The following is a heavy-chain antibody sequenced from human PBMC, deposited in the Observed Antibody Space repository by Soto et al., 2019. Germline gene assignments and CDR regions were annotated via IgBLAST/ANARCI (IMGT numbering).Heavy chain of an antibody. V-gene: IGHV6-1*01. Sequence: PSQTLSLTCAISGDSVSSNSAAWNWIRQSPSRGLEWLGRTYYRSKWYNDYAVSVKSRITINPDTSKNQFSLQLNSVTPEDTAVYYCARGVLLWFGESQYDYYGMYACGQGTTLTVSS. J-gene: IGHJ6*02. CDR1: GDSVSSNSAA. D-gene: IGHD3-10*01. CDR2: TYYRSKWYN. CDR3: ARGVLLWFGESQYDYYGMYA.